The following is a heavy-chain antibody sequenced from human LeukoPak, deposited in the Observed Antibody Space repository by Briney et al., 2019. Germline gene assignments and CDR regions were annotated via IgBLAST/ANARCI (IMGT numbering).Heavy chain of an antibody. CDR3: ARDNYYASSGYYYIDY. CDR2: TSYDGSNK. V-gene: IGHV3-30-3*01. Sequence: GGSLRLSCAASGFTFNTYAFHWVRQAPGKGPEWVAVTSYDGSNKYYADSVKDRFTISRDNSKNTLYLQMNSLRAEDTAVYYCARDNYYASSGYYYIDYWGQGTLVTVSS. D-gene: IGHD3-22*01. J-gene: IGHJ4*02. CDR1: GFTFNTYA.